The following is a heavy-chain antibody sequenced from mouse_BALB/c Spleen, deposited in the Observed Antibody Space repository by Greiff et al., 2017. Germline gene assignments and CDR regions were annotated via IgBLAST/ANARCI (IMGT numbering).Heavy chain of an antibody. Sequence: VQLQQSGPELVKPGASVKMSCKASGYTFTSYVMHWVKQKPGQGLEWIGYINPYNDGTKYNEKFKGKATLTSDKSSSTAYMELSSLTSEDSAVYYCARSFYYGSSYGYFDVWGAGTTVTVSS. CDR3: ARSFYYGSSYGYFDV. D-gene: IGHD1-1*01. V-gene: IGHV1-14*01. CDR1: GYTFTSYV. J-gene: IGHJ1*01. CDR2: INPYNDGT.